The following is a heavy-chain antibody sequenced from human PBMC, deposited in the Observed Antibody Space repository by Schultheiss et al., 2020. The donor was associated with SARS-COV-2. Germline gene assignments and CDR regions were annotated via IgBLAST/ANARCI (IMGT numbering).Heavy chain of an antibody. CDR1: GFTFSSYG. Sequence: GESLKISCAASGFTFSSYGMHWVRQAPGKGLEWVSAISGSGGSTYYADSVKGRFTISRDNSKNTLYLQMNSLRAEDTAVYYCASSGSTVAGTQLDYWGQGTLVTVSS. D-gene: IGHD6-19*01. CDR2: ISGSGGST. J-gene: IGHJ4*02. CDR3: ASSGSTVAGTQLDY. V-gene: IGHV3-23*01.